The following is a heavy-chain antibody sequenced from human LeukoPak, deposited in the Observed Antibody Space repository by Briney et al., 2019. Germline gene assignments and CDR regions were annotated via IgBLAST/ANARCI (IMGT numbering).Heavy chain of an antibody. CDR1: GFTVSSNY. Sequence: GGSLRLSCAASGFTVSSNYMSWVRQAPGKGLEWVSVIYSGGSTYYADSVKGRFTISRDNSKNTLYLQMNSLRAEDTAVYYCAREYVDTAMVTHWGQGTLVTVSS. D-gene: IGHD5-18*01. V-gene: IGHV3-53*01. J-gene: IGHJ4*02. CDR2: IYSGGST. CDR3: AREYVDTAMVTH.